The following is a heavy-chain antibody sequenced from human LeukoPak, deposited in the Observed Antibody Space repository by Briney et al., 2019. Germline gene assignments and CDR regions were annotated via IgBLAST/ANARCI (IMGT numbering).Heavy chain of an antibody. V-gene: IGHV1-8*03. Sequence: ASVKVSCKASGYTFTSYDINWVRQATGQGLEWMGWMNPNSGNTGYAQKFQGRVTITRNTSISTAYMELSSLRSEDTAVYYCARGGGGTNYYYYYYMDVWGKGTTVTVSS. J-gene: IGHJ6*03. D-gene: IGHD3-16*01. CDR3: ARGGGGTNYYYYYYMDV. CDR1: GYTFTSYD. CDR2: MNPNSGNT.